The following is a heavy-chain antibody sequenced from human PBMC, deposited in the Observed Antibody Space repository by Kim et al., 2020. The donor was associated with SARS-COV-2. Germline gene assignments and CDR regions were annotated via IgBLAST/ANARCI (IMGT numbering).Heavy chain of an antibody. CDR2: ISWDGGST. CDR3: AKGRAVAGKEGYYFDY. CDR1: GFTFDDYN. Sequence: GGSLRLSCAASGFTFDDYNMHWVRQAPGKGMEWVSLISWDGGSTYYADSVKGRFTISRDNSKNSLYLQMNSLRPEDTALYYCAKGRAVAGKEGYYFDYWG. V-gene: IGHV3-43*01. J-gene: IGHJ4*01. D-gene: IGHD6-19*01.